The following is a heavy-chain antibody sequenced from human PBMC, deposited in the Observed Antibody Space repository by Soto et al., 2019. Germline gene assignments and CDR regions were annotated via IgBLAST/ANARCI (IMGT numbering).Heavy chain of an antibody. D-gene: IGHD3-16*01. V-gene: IGHV4-31*03. Sequence: QVQLLESGPGLVKPSQTLSLTCTVSGGSISSGGYYWSWIRQHPGKGLEWVGYIYYSGSTYYNPSLKSRVTISVDTSKNQFSLKLSSVTAADTAVYYCARGPGIMAKIDYWGQGTLVTVSS. CDR1: GGSISSGGYY. CDR2: IYYSGST. J-gene: IGHJ4*02. CDR3: ARGPGIMAKIDY.